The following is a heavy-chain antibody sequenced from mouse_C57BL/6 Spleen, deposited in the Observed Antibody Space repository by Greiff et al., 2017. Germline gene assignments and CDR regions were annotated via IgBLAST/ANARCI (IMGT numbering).Heavy chain of an antibody. J-gene: IGHJ1*03. Sequence: VKLVESGAEMARPGASVKLSCKASGYTFTSYGISWVKQRTGQGLEWIGEIYPRSGNTYYNEKFKGKATLTADKSSSTAYMELRSLTSEDSAVYFCARSVSYDYDRGYFDVWGTGTTVTVSS. CDR3: ARSVSYDYDRGYFDV. CDR1: GYTFTSYG. CDR2: IYPRSGNT. V-gene: IGHV1-81*01. D-gene: IGHD2-4*01.